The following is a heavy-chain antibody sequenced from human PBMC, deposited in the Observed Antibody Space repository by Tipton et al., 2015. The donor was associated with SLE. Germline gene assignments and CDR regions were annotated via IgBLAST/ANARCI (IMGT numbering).Heavy chain of an antibody. Sequence: TLSLTCTVSGGSISRSSYYWGWIRQPPGKGLEWIGSIYYSGSTYYISSLKSRVTISVDTSKNQFSLKLSSVTAADTAVYYCARDNITGTTRGAFDIWGQGTMVTVSS. CDR3: ARDNITGTTRGAFDI. V-gene: IGHV4-39*07. J-gene: IGHJ3*02. CDR1: GGSISRSSYY. D-gene: IGHD1-7*01. CDR2: IYYSGST.